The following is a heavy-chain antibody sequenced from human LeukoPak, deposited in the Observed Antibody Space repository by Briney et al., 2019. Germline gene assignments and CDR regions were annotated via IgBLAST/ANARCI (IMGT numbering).Heavy chain of an antibody. CDR2: KYYSGSA. D-gene: IGHD2-2*01. Sequence: SETLSLTCNVSGISISDGRYYWAWIRQRPGRGLEWIGYKYYSGSAKYNPSLKSRLTISIDTPENQFSLHLSSVTAADTAIYYCATPYCSSLSCLDVFNIWGQGSTVTVSS. CDR3: ATPYCSSLSCLDVFNI. V-gene: IGHV4-31*03. J-gene: IGHJ3*02. CDR1: GISISDGRYY.